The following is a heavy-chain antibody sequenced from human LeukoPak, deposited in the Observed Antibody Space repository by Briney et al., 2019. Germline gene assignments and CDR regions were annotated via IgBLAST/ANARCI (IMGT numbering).Heavy chain of an antibody. V-gene: IGHV3-74*01. CDR1: GFTFSRYW. Sequence: GGSLRLSCAASGFTFSRYWMHWVRQAPGKGLVWVSRIYIDGSSTSYADSVKGRFTISRDNAKNTLYVQMNSLRAEDTAVYYCAREGYYDDFDYWGQGTLVTVSS. J-gene: IGHJ4*02. CDR2: IYIDGSST. CDR3: AREGYYDDFDY. D-gene: IGHD3-22*01.